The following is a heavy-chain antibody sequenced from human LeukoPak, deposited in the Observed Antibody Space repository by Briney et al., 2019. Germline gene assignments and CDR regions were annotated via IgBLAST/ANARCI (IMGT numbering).Heavy chain of an antibody. CDR3: ARDTFQPGLIDS. V-gene: IGHV3-21*05. Sequence: PGGSRRLSCAASGLTISRYAMNWVRQAPGKGLQWVSYINTDSSDIHYADSVKGRFTISRDNARNTLYLQLSSLRAEDSAVYYCARDTFQPGLIDSWGQGTLVTVSS. J-gene: IGHJ4*02. CDR1: GLTISRYA. CDR2: INTDSSDI. D-gene: IGHD2-2*01.